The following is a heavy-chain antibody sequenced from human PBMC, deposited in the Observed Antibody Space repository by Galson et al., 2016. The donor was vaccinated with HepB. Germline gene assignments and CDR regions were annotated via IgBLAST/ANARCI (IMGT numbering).Heavy chain of an antibody. CDR2: ISGSGRTT. CDR1: GFTFSTYA. D-gene: IGHD6-6*01. J-gene: IGHJ4*02. CDR3: AKDQGSPVYSSSDY. V-gene: IGHV3-23*01. Sequence: SLRLSCAASGFTFSTYAMSWVRQAPGKGLEWVSGISGSGRTTYYADSVKGRFTISRDNSKNTLYLQMNSLRAEDTAVYYCAKDQGSPVYSSSDYWGQGTLVTVSS.